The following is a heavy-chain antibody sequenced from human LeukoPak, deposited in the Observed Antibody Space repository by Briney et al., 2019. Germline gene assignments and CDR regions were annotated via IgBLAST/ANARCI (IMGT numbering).Heavy chain of an antibody. V-gene: IGHV4-39*07. Sequence: PSETLSLTCTVSGGSISSSSYYWGWIRQPPGKGLEWIGSIYCSGSTSYNPSLKSRVTISVDTSKNQFSLKLSSVTAADTAVYFCARATAAIIDYWGQGTLVTVSS. CDR3: ARATAAIIDY. D-gene: IGHD2-2*01. J-gene: IGHJ4*02. CDR1: GGSISSSSYY. CDR2: IYCSGST.